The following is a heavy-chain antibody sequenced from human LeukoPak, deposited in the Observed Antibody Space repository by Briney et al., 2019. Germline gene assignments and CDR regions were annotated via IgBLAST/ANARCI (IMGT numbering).Heavy chain of an antibody. Sequence: GGSLRLSCAASGFTFSNYWVHWVRQAPGKGLVWVSRILSDGSNTNYADSVKGRFTISRDNAKNTLYLQMNSLTAEDTGVYYCAREFTIFGVVFDSWGQGTLVTVSS. CDR1: GFTFSNYW. CDR3: AREFTIFGVVFDS. D-gene: IGHD3-3*01. J-gene: IGHJ4*02. V-gene: IGHV3-74*01. CDR2: ILSDGSNT.